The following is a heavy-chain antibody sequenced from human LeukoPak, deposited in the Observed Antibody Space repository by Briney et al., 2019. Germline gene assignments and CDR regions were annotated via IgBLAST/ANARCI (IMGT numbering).Heavy chain of an antibody. CDR2: FDPEDGET. D-gene: IGHD2-2*01. Sequence: ASVKVSCKVSGYTLTELSMHWVRQAPGKGLEWMGGFDPEDGETIYAQKFQGRVTMTEDTSTDTAYMELSSLRSEDTAVYYCARDHGGYCSSISCYVPDFDYWGQGTLVTVSS. CDR3: ARDHGGYCSSISCYVPDFDY. CDR1: GYTLTELS. J-gene: IGHJ4*02. V-gene: IGHV1-24*01.